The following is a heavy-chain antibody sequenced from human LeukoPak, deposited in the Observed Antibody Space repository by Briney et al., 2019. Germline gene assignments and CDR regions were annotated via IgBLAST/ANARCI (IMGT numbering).Heavy chain of an antibody. V-gene: IGHV1-8*01. CDR2: VNPNSGNT. J-gene: IGHJ4*02. D-gene: IGHD3-22*01. Sequence: GASVKVSCKTSGYTFTSYDLNWVRQATGQGLEWMGWVNPNSGNTGYAQKFQGRVTMSTAYMELSSLRSEDTAVYYCARRSDDYDSSAYYHWGQGTLVTVSS. CDR3: ARRSDDYDSSAYYH. CDR1: GYTFTSYD.